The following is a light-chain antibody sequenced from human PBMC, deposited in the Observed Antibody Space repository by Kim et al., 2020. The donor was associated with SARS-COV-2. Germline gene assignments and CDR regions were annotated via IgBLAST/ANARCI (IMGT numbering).Light chain of an antibody. CDR3: AAWDDSLNGWV. CDR1: SSNIGRNT. J-gene: IGLJ3*02. Sequence: GQSVTISCSGSSSNIGRNTVNWYQQLPGTAPKLLIYSNNQRPSGVPDRFSGSKSGTSASLAISGLQSEDEADYYCAAWDDSLNGWVFGGGTQLTVL. CDR2: SNN. V-gene: IGLV1-44*01.